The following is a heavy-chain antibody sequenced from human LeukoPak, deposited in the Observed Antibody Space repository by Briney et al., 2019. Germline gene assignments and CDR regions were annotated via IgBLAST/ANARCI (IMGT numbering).Heavy chain of an antibody. D-gene: IGHD6-13*01. J-gene: IGHJ1*01. CDR2: INPSGGST. CDR3: ASPTPTLGSSWYHGHFQH. V-gene: IGHV1-46*01. CDR1: GYTFTSYY. Sequence: ASVKVSCKASGYTFTSYYMHWVRQAPGQGLEWMGIINPSGGSTSYAQKFQGRVTMTRDTSTSTVYMELSSLRSEDTAVYYCASPTPTLGSSWYHGHFQHWGQGTLVTVSS.